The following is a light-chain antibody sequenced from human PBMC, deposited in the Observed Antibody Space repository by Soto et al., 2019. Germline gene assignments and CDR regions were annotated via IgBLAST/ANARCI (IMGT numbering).Light chain of an antibody. J-gene: IGKJ4*01. V-gene: IGKV3-15*01. Sequence: EIVMTQSPATLSVSPGDRATVSCRASQSVRSDLAWYQQKPGQAPRLLIYGASTRATGIPARFSGSGSGTEFTLTISSLQSEDVAVYYCQQYYNWPPLTFGGGTKVEIK. CDR2: GAS. CDR1: QSVRSD. CDR3: QQYYNWPPLT.